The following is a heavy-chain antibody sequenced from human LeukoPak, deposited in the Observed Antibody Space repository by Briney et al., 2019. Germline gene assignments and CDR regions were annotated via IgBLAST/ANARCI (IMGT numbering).Heavy chain of an antibody. CDR2: INTGNGNT. CDR1: GYTFTNYA. CDR3: ARGAILRYFDWILSHFDY. J-gene: IGHJ4*02. D-gene: IGHD3-9*01. Sequence: ASVKVSCKASGYTFTNYAIHWVRQAPGQRLEWMGWINTGNGNTKFSEKFQDRVTITRDTSASTAYMELSSLRSEDTAVYYCARGAILRYFDWILSHFDYWGQGSLVTVSS. V-gene: IGHV1-3*04.